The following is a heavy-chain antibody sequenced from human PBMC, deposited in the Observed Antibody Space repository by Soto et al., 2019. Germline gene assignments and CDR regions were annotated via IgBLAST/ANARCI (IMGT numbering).Heavy chain of an antibody. CDR3: AKDSDFWSGYNDY. J-gene: IGHJ4*02. Sequence: PGGSLRLSCAASGFTFSSYSLSWVRQAPGKGLEWVSAISGSGGSTYYADSVKGRFTISRDNSKNTLYLQMNSLRAEDTAVYYCAKDSDFWSGYNDYWGQGTLVTVSS. CDR1: GFTFSSYS. V-gene: IGHV3-23*01. CDR2: ISGSGGST. D-gene: IGHD3-3*01.